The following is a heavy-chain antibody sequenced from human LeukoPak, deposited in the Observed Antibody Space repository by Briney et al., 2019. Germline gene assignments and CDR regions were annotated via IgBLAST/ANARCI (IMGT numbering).Heavy chain of an antibody. CDR1: GYTFTGYY. V-gene: IGHV1-2*02. CDR2: INPNSGGT. Sequence: ASVKVSCKASGYTFTGYYMHWVRQAPGQGLEWMGWINPNSGGTNYAQKFQGRVTMTRDTSISTAYMELSRLRSEDTAVYYCAREVGVVPAARYWGQGTLVTVSS. D-gene: IGHD2-2*01. CDR3: AREVGVVPAARY. J-gene: IGHJ4*02.